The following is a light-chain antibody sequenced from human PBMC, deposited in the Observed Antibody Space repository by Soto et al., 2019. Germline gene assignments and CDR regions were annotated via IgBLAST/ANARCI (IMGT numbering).Light chain of an antibody. CDR2: GAS. Sequence: AIQLTQSPSSLSASVGDRVTITCRASQGIAKDLGWYQQKPGKAPRLLIFGASFLQSGVPSRFCGSGSGTDFTLTINGLQPEDFATYYCLQNYYSCRTFGQGTKVEIK. J-gene: IGKJ1*01. CDR1: QGIAKD. CDR3: LQNYYSCRT. V-gene: IGKV1-6*01.